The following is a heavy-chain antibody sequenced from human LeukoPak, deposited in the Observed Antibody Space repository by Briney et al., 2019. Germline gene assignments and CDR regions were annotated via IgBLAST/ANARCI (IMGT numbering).Heavy chain of an antibody. D-gene: IGHD3-22*01. J-gene: IGHJ3*02. V-gene: IGHV1-8*01. CDR3: ASSHYYDSSGYWIDAFDI. CDR2: MNPNSGNT. Sequence: ASVKVSCKASGYTFTSYDINWVRRATGQGLEWMGWMNPNSGNTGYAQKFKGRVTMTRHTSISTAYMELSSLRSEDTAVYYCASSHYYDSSGYWIDAFDIWGQGTMVTVSS. CDR1: GYTFTSYD.